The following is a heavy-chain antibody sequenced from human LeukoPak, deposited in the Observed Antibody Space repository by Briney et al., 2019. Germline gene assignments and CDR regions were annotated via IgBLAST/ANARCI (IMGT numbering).Heavy chain of an antibody. D-gene: IGHD3-10*01. CDR2: IKQDGREK. J-gene: IGHJ4*02. Sequence: PGGSLRLSCVASGFTFSSYWMSWVRQAPGKGLGWVANIKQDGREKYYVDSVKGRFTISRDNAKNSLYLQMNSLRAEDTAVYYCARDTTYYYGSGNFIFDYWGQGTLVTVSS. CDR3: ARDTTYYYGSGNFIFDY. CDR1: GFTFSSYW. V-gene: IGHV3-7*03.